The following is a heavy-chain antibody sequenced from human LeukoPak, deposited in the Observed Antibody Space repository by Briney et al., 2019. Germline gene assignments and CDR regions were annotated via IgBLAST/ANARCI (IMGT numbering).Heavy chain of an antibody. V-gene: IGHV4-59*01. CDR2: IYYSGST. CDR1: GGSITSYY. Sequence: PSETLSLTCTVSGGSITSYYWSWIRQPPGKGLEWIGYIYYSGSTNYNPSLKSRVTISVDTSKNQFSLKLSSVTAADTAVYYCARDASYSSSWYNWFDPWGQGTLVTVSS. CDR3: ARDASYSSSWYNWFDP. J-gene: IGHJ5*02. D-gene: IGHD6-13*01.